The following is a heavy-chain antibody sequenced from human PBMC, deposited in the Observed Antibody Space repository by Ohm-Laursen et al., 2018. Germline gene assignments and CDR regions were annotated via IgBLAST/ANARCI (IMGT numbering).Heavy chain of an antibody. D-gene: IGHD3-9*01. CDR3: ATSPHDIMSSKDY. CDR1: GLSISNSNW. Sequence: GTLSLTCDVSGLSISNSNWWGWIRQPPGKGLEWVGYLYYSGTTYYNPSLKSRVTMSVDTSKNQFSVKLTSATAVDTAVYYCATSPHDIMSSKDYWGQGTLVTVSS. J-gene: IGHJ4*02. CDR2: LYYSGTT. V-gene: IGHV4-28*01.